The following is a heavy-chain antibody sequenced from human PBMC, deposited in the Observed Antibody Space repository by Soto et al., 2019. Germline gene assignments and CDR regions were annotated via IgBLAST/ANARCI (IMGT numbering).Heavy chain of an antibody. Sequence: QVQLQESGPGLVKPSQTLSLTCTVSGGSISSGGYYWSWIRQHPGKGLEWIGYIYYSGRTYYNPSLKSRVNISVGTFKNQFPLKLSSVTAADTAGYYWARGAYRYVALNPYPFDYWGQGNLVTVSS. CDR1: GGSISSGGYY. D-gene: IGHD5-18*01. J-gene: IGHJ4*02. V-gene: IGHV4-31*03. CDR2: IYYSGRT. CDR3: ARGAYRYVALNPYPFDY.